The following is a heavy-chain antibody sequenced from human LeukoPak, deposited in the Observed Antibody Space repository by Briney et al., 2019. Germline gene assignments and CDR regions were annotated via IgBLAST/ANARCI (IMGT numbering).Heavy chain of an antibody. V-gene: IGHV1-46*01. CDR1: GYTFTSYY. Sequence: GASVKVSCKASGYTFTSYYMHWVRQAPGQGLEWMGIINPSGGSTSYAQKFQGRVTMTRDTFINTAYMELSSLTSDDTAVYYCARDPRNNLDYWGQGTLITVSS. CDR2: INPSGGST. CDR3: ARDPRNNLDY. D-gene: IGHD1-14*01. J-gene: IGHJ4*02.